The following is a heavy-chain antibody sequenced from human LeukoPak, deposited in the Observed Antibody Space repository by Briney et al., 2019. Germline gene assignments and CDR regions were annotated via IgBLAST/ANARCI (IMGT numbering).Heavy chain of an antibody. CDR3: AATSSSSGLIDY. Sequence: PSQTLSLTCTVSGSSISSGGYYWSWIRQPPGNGLEWIGYIYHSGSTYYNPSLKSRVTISVDRSKNQFSLKLSSVTAADTAVYYCAATSSSSGLIDYWGQGTLVTVSS. V-gene: IGHV4-30-2*01. D-gene: IGHD6-13*01. J-gene: IGHJ4*02. CDR2: IYHSGST. CDR1: GSSISSGGYY.